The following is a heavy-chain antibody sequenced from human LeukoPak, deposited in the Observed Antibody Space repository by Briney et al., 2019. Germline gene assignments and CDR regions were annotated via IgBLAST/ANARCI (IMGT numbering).Heavy chain of an antibody. J-gene: IGHJ4*02. CDR1: GGTFSSYA. CDR2: IIPIFGTA. V-gene: IGHV1-69*05. CDR3: ALMGEDYYDSSGYYFEGDY. D-gene: IGHD3-22*01. Sequence: ASVKVSCKASGGTFSSYAISWVRQAPGQGLEWIGGIIPIFGTANYAQKFQGRVTITTDEPTSTAYMELSSLRSEDTAVYYCALMGEDYYDSSGYYFEGDYWGQGTLVTVSS.